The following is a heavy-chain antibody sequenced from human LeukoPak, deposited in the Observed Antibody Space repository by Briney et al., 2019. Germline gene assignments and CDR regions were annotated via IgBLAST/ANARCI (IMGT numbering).Heavy chain of an antibody. D-gene: IGHD1-14*01. CDR3: ARLRLRINWFDP. Sequence: GGSLRLSCAASGFTFSSYEMNWVRQAPGKGLEWVSYISSSGSTIYYADSVKGRFTISRDNAKNSLYLQMNSLRAEDTAVYYCARLRLRINWFDPWGQGTLVTVS. J-gene: IGHJ5*02. V-gene: IGHV3-48*03. CDR2: ISSSGSTI. CDR1: GFTFSSYE.